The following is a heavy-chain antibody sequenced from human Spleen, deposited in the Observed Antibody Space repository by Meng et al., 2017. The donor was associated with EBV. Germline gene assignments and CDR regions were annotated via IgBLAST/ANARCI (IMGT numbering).Heavy chain of an antibody. D-gene: IGHD3-9*01. J-gene: IGHJ4*02. V-gene: IGHV1-18*01. CDR2: ITLYNGNT. Sequence: VSCKPTGYPYPTYCLRWVRQAPRPGLAWMVCITLYNGNTTYAPRLQGRVTMTTDLSTSTSYMELRSLRSDDTAVYYCARDSSVYNANDKVSDYWGQGTLVTVSS. CDR1: GYPYPTYC. CDR3: ARDSSVYNANDKVSDY.